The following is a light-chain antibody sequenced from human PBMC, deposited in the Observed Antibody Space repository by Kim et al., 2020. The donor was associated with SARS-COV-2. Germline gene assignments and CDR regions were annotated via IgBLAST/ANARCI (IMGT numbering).Light chain of an antibody. V-gene: IGKV4-1*01. CDR1: QGVFSGSLSKNY. CDR3: QQYFSNPRT. J-gene: IGKJ2*01. Sequence: RATITCKSSQGVFSGSLSKNYLAWYQQKPGQPPKLLIYWASTRESGVPDRFSGSGSGTDFTLTISSLQAEDVAVYYCQQYFSNPRTFGQGTKLEI. CDR2: WAS.